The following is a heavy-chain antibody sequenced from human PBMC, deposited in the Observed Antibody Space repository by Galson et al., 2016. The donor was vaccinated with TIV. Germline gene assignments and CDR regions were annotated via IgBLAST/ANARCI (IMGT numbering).Heavy chain of an antibody. J-gene: IGHJ4*02. D-gene: IGHD5-12*01. V-gene: IGHV5-51*03. CDR3: ARAPGYSGYSYGYFDS. CDR1: GYSFTSNW. CDR2: MYPADSDT. Sequence: QSGAEVKKPGQSLKISCKVSGYSFTSNWIGWVRQTPGKGLEWMGIMYPADSDTRYSPSFQGQVTISADKSINTAYLQWSSLKASDTAMYYCARAPGYSGYSYGYFDSWGQGTLVTVSS.